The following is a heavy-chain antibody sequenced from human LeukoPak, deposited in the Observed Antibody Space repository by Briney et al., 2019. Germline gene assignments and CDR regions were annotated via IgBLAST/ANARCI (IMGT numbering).Heavy chain of an antibody. Sequence: SETLSLTCAVYGGSFSGYYWSWIRQPPGKGLEWIGEINHSGSTNYNPSLKSRVTISVDTSKNQFSLKLSSVTAADTAVYYCARRGVTLIHFDYWGQGTLVTVSS. J-gene: IGHJ4*02. D-gene: IGHD2-8*01. V-gene: IGHV4-34*01. CDR1: GGSFSGYY. CDR3: ARRGVTLIHFDY. CDR2: INHSGST.